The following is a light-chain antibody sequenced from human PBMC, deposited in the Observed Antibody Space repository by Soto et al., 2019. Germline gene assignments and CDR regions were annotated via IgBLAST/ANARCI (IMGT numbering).Light chain of an antibody. CDR2: EVS. J-gene: IGLJ1*01. V-gene: IGLV2-14*03. CDR1: SRDVGAYDY. CDR3: SSDTSSSARV. Sequence: QSALTQPASVSGSPGQSITISCTGTSRDVGAYDYVSWYQQHPDKAPKLMIYEVSNRPSGVSNRFSGSKSVNTATLTISGLQADDEADYYCSSDTSSSARVFGTGTKVTVL.